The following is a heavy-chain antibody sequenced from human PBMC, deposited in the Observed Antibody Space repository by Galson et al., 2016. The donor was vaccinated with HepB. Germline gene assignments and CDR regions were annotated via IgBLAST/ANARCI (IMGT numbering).Heavy chain of an antibody. V-gene: IGHV3-23*01. CDR3: AKDASTSCGFLYYFDA. J-gene: IGHJ4*02. CDR1: GFTFSTYT. D-gene: IGHD1-26*01. Sequence: SLRLSCAASGFTFSTYTMTWVRQAPGKGLEWISAIRGSGSSTFYADSVQCRFTISRDNSQNPLSRQMSSLRAEDTAVYYCAKDASTSCGFLYYFDASGQGTLVTVSS. CDR2: IRGSGSST.